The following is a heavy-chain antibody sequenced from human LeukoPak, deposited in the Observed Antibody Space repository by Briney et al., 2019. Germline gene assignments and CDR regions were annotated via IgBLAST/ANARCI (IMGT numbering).Heavy chain of an antibody. J-gene: IGHJ4*02. D-gene: IGHD6-13*01. CDR2: INHSGST. Sequence: PSETLSLTCTVSGGSISTSSYYWGWIRQPPGKGLEWIGEINHSGSTNYNPSLKSRVTISVDTSKNQFSLKLSSVTAADTAVYYCARGYSSSWYFDYWGQGTLVTVSS. CDR3: ARGYSSSWYFDY. CDR1: GGSISTSSYY. V-gene: IGHV4-39*07.